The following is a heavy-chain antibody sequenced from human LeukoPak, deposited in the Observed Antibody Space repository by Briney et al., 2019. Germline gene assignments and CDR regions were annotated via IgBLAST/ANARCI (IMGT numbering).Heavy chain of an antibody. J-gene: IGHJ3*02. CDR3: ARNYASGSYWTFDI. Sequence: PSETLSLTCTVSGGSINSGSYYWGWIRQPPGKGLEWIGSIYYSGSIYYNPSLKSRVSILVDTSKNQFSLKLTSVTAADTAVYFCARNYASGSYWTFDIWGQGVMVTVSS. D-gene: IGHD3-10*01. V-gene: IGHV4-39*07. CDR2: IYYSGSI. CDR1: GGSINSGSYY.